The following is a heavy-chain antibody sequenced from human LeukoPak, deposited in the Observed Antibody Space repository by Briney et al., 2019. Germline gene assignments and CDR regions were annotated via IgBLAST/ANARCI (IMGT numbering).Heavy chain of an antibody. CDR1: GFTFSSYG. D-gene: IGHD3-3*01. V-gene: IGHV3-30*18. Sequence: GRSLRLSCAASGFTFSSYGMHWVRQAPGKGLEWVAVISYDGSNKYYADSVKGRFTISRDNSKNTLYLQMNSLRAEDTAVYYCAKDYDFWSGYYLDDHWGQGTLVTVSS. CDR3: AKDYDFWSGYYLDDH. J-gene: IGHJ4*02. CDR2: ISYDGSNK.